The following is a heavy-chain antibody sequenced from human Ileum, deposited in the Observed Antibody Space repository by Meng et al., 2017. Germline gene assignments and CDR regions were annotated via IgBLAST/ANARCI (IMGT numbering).Heavy chain of an antibody. V-gene: IGHV4-59*01. J-gene: IGHJ4*02. CDR3: AREDRSHSYTTLDY. CDR1: GASITRSS. Sequence: SETLSLTCSVSGASITRSSWTWIRQPPGKGLEWIGFISYSDKTSYNPSPKSRVTLSSDTSTNQFSLKLTSVTAADTAIYYCAREDRSHSYTTLDYWGQGRLVTVSS. D-gene: IGHD1-26*01. CDR2: ISYSDKT.